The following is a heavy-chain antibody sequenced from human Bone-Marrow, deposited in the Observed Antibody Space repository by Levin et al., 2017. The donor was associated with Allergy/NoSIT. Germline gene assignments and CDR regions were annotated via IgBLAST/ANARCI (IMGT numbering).Heavy chain of an antibody. CDR1: GASITSGDHY. Sequence: PSETLSLTCSVSGASITSGDHYWSWIRQSPGKGLEWIVYIYYSGSTYYNPSLMTRITISLDPSKNHFSLKLRSVTVADTAFYYCASLSYYYGAGTHPDEDYWGQGALVIVSS. CDR2: IYYSGST. D-gene: IGHD3-10*01. CDR3: ASLSYYYGAGTHPDEDY. V-gene: IGHV4-30-4*01. J-gene: IGHJ4*02.